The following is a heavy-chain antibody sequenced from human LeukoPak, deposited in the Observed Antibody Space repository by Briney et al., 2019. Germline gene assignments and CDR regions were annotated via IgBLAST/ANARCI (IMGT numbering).Heavy chain of an antibody. CDR1: GFTFSDYG. J-gene: IGHJ4*02. D-gene: IGHD1-26*01. Sequence: GGSLRLSCAASGFTFSDYGLNWVRQAPGKGLEWVSSISSSSSYIYYADSVKGRFTISRDNAKNSLYLQMNSLRAEDTAVYYCARGGSDYYFDYWGQGTLVTVSS. CDR2: ISSSSSYI. V-gene: IGHV3-21*01. CDR3: ARGGSDYYFDY.